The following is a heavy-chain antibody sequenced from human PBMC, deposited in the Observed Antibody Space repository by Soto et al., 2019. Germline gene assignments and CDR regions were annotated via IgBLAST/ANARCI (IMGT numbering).Heavy chain of an antibody. CDR1: GYIFTSYW. Sequence: VESLKISCKGSGYIFTSYWIGCVLQMPGEGLEWMGIIYPGDSDTRYSPSFQGQVTISADKSISTAYLQWSSLKASDTAMYYCARQSIAAAGPSWGNWFDPWGQGTLVTVSS. V-gene: IGHV5-51*01. J-gene: IGHJ5*02. CDR3: ARQSIAAAGPSWGNWFDP. CDR2: IYPGDSDT. D-gene: IGHD6-13*01.